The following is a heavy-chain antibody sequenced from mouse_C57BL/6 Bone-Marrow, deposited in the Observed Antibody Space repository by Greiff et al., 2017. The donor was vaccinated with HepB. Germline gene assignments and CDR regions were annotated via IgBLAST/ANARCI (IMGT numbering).Heavy chain of an antibody. CDR3: ASLTGGGYFDV. CDR1: GFTFSSYA. D-gene: IGHD4-1*01. CDR2: ISDGGSYT. Sequence: EVMLVESGGGLVKPGGSLKLSCAASGFTFSSYAMSWVRQTPEKRLEWVATISDGGSYTYYPDNVKGRFTISRDNAKNNLYLQMSHLKSEDTAMYYCASLTGGGYFDVWGTGTTVTVSS. J-gene: IGHJ1*03. V-gene: IGHV5-4*03.